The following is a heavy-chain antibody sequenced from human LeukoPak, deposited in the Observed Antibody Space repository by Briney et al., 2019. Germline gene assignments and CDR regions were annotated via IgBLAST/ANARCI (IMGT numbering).Heavy chain of an antibody. V-gene: IGHV3-30*02. Sequence: GGSLRLSCAASGFTFSRYWMSWVRQAPGKGLEWVAFIRYDGSNKYYADSVKGRFTISRDNSKNTLYLQMNSLRAEDTAVYYCAKPTYYYYYMDVWGKGTTVTVSS. CDR1: GFTFSRYW. CDR3: AKPTYYYYYMDV. J-gene: IGHJ6*03. CDR2: IRYDGSNK.